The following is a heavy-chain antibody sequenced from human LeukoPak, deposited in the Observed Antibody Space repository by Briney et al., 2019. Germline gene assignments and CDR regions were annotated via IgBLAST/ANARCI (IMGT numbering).Heavy chain of an antibody. CDR2: ISYDGSNK. J-gene: IGHJ5*02. CDR3: ARSPEYCSGGSCS. CDR1: GFTFSSYA. Sequence: PGGSLRLSCAASGFTFSSYAMHWVRQAPGKGLEWVAVISYDGSNKYCADSVKGRFTISRDNSKNTLYLQMNSLRAEDTAVYYCARSPEYCSGGSCSWGQGTLVTVSS. D-gene: IGHD2-15*01. V-gene: IGHV3-30*04.